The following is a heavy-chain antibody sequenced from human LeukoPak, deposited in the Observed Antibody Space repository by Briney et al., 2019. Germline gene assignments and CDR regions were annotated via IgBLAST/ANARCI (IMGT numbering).Heavy chain of an antibody. Sequence: GALRLSCAASGFTFSSYWMSWVRQAPGKGLEWVANIKQDGSEKYYVDSVKGRFTISRDNAKNSLYLQMNSLRAEDTAVYYCARGGDCSSNSCYPEGPFDYWGQGTLVTVSS. CDR2: IKQDGSEK. J-gene: IGHJ4*02. D-gene: IGHD2-2*01. CDR3: ARGGDCSSNSCYPEGPFDY. V-gene: IGHV3-7*01. CDR1: GFTFSSYW.